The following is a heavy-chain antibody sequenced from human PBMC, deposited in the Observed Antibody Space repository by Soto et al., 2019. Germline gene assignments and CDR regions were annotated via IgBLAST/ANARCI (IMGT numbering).Heavy chain of an antibody. J-gene: IGHJ6*02. D-gene: IGHD3-10*01. Sequence: GGSLRLSCAASGFTFSSYAMSWVRQAPGKGLEWVSAISGSGGSTYYADSVKVRFTISRDNSKNTLYLQINSLRAEDTAVYYCAKAHPYSSVPMDVWGQGTTVTVSS. CDR3: AKAHPYSSVPMDV. V-gene: IGHV3-23*01. CDR1: GFTFSSYA. CDR2: ISGSGGST.